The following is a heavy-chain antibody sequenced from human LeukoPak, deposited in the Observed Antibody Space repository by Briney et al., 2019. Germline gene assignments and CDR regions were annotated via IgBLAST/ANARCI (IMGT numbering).Heavy chain of an antibody. D-gene: IGHD3-22*01. CDR2: ISAYNGNT. Sequence: GASVKVSCKASGYTFTSYGISWVRQAPGQGREWMGWISAYNGNTNYAQKLQGSVTMTTDTSTSTAYMELRSLRSDDTAVYYCAREGDTYYYDSSDGAFDIWGQGTMVTVSS. J-gene: IGHJ3*02. CDR3: AREGDTYYYDSSDGAFDI. V-gene: IGHV1-18*01. CDR1: GYTFTSYG.